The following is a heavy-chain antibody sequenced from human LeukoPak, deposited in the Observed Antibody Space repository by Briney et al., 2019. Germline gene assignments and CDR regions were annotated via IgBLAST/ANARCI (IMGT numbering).Heavy chain of an antibody. CDR1: GGSISSYY. V-gene: IGHV4-59*08. J-gene: IGHJ4*02. D-gene: IGHD2/OR15-2a*01. Sequence: SETLSLTCTVSGGSISSYYWSWIRQPPGMGLEWIAYIYDTGNTRYNPSLQSRVTMSVDTSKNQFSLKLRSVTAADTAVYYCARLISARIDYWGQGTLVTVSS. CDR2: IYDTGNT. CDR3: ARLISARIDY.